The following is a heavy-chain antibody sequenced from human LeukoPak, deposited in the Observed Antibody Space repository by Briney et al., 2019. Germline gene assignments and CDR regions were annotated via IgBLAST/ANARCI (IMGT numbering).Heavy chain of an antibody. CDR2: ISGSGGST. CDR3: AKDLISQQLVPYYLDY. Sequence: PGGSLRLSCAASGFTFSSYSMNWVRQAPGKGLEWVSAISGSGGSTYYADSVKGRFTISRDNSKNTLYLQMNSLRAEDTAVYYCAKDLISQQLVPYYLDYWGQGTLVTVSS. D-gene: IGHD6-13*01. J-gene: IGHJ4*02. V-gene: IGHV3-23*01. CDR1: GFTFSSYS.